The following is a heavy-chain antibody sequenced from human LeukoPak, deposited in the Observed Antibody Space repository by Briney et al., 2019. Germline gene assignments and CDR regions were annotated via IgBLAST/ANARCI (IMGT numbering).Heavy chain of an antibody. J-gene: IGHJ3*02. CDR3: AKDDCSGGSCYSSGNDAFDI. CDR2: ISGSGGTT. D-gene: IGHD2-15*01. V-gene: IGHV3-23*01. CDR1: GXTFSSYA. Sequence: GGSLRLSCAASGXTFSSYAMSWVRQAPGKGLEWVSLISGSGGTTYYADSVKGRFTISRDNSKNTLYLQMSSLRAEDTAVYYCAKDDCSGGSCYSSGNDAFDIWGQGTMVTVSS.